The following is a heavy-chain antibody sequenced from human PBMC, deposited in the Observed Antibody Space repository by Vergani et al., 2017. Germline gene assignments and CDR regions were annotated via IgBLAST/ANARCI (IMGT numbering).Heavy chain of an antibody. V-gene: IGHV4-59*01. CDR1: GGSISSYY. D-gene: IGHD6-19*01. CDR2: IYYSGST. CDR3: ARDSRGGSGWPCYYYYYGMDV. J-gene: IGHJ6*02. Sequence: QVQLQESGPGLVKPSETLSLTCTVSGGSISSYYWSWIRQPPGKGLEWIGYIYYSGSTNYNPSLKSRVTISVDTSKNHFSLKLSSVTAADTAVYYCARDSRGGSGWPCYYYYYGMDVWGQGTTVTVSS.